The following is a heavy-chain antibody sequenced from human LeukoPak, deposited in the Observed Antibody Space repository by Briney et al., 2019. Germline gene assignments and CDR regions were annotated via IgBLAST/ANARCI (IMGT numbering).Heavy chain of an antibody. CDR3: ARDQYDSNWFDP. J-gene: IGHJ5*02. Sequence: PGGSLRLSCAASGFTFSSYAMHWVRQAPGKGLEWVAVISYDGSNKYYADSVKGRFTISRDNSKNTLYLQMNSLRAEDTAVYYCARDQYDSNWFDPWGQGTLVTVSS. CDR2: ISYDGSNK. D-gene: IGHD1-1*01. V-gene: IGHV3-30-3*01. CDR1: GFTFSSYA.